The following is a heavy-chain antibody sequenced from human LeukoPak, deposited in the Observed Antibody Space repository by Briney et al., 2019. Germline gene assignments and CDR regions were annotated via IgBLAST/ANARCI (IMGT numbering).Heavy chain of an antibody. CDR1: GFTFSSYA. D-gene: IGHD6-19*01. CDR3: AKDFSGYSSGWYSYNWFDP. J-gene: IGHJ5*02. CDR2: ISGSGGST. Sequence: GGSLRLSCAASGFTFSSYAMSWVRQAPGKGLELVSAISGSGGSTYYADSVKGRFTISRDNSKNTLYLQMNSLRAEDTAVYYCAKDFSGYSSGWYSYNWFDPWGQGTLVTVSS. V-gene: IGHV3-23*01.